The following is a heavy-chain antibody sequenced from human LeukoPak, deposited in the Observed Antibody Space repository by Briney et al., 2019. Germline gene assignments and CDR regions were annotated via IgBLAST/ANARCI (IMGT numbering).Heavy chain of an antibody. CDR1: GYTFTSYY. D-gene: IGHD2-8*01. Sequence: ASVEVSCKASGYTFTSYYMHWVRQAPGQGLEWMGIVNPSGGSTSYAQKFQGRVTMTRDTSTSTVYMELSSLRSEDTAVYYCARGAYPTDLMLYGDYWGQGTLVTVSS. J-gene: IGHJ4*02. V-gene: IGHV1-46*01. CDR2: VNPSGGST. CDR3: ARGAYPTDLMLYGDY.